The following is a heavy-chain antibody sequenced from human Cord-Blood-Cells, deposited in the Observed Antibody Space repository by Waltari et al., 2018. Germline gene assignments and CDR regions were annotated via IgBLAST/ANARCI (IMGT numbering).Heavy chain of an antibody. J-gene: IGHJ3*02. CDR2: IKSKTEGGTT. V-gene: IGHV3-15*01. CDR1: GVTFRTTW. Sequence: ELQLVESGGGLVQPRGALTLSCDASGVTFRTTWMSWVRQSPGKGLEWVGRIKSKTEGGTTDYAAPVKGRFTISRDDSKNTLYLQMNSLKTEDTAVYYCTTDRIAAADAFDIWGQGTMVTVSS. CDR3: TTDRIAAADAFDI. D-gene: IGHD6-13*01.